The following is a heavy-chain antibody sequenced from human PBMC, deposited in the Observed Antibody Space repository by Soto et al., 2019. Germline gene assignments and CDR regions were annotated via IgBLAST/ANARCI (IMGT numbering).Heavy chain of an antibody. Sequence: GASVKVSCKVSGYTLTELSMHGVRQAPGKGLEWMGGFDPEDGETIYAQKFQGRVTMTEDTSTDTAYMELSSLRSEDTAVYYCATSRAPGGRPVVAYFDYWGQGTLVTVSS. D-gene: IGHD2-15*01. J-gene: IGHJ4*02. V-gene: IGHV1-24*01. CDR1: GYTLTELS. CDR2: FDPEDGET. CDR3: ATSRAPGGRPVVAYFDY.